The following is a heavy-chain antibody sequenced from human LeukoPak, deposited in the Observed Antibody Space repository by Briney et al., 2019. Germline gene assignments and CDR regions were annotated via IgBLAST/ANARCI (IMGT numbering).Heavy chain of an antibody. CDR3: ARLPDYYDSSGSYYFDY. D-gene: IGHD3-22*01. CDR2: IYPGDSDT. V-gene: IGHV5-51*01. Sequence: GEFLKISWRGSGYSFTSYWIGWVRQMSGKGLEWMVTIYPGDSDTRYSPSFQGQVTISADKSISTAYLQWSSLKASDTAMYYCARLPDYYDSSGSYYFDYWGQGTLVTVSS. J-gene: IGHJ4*02. CDR1: GYSFTSYW.